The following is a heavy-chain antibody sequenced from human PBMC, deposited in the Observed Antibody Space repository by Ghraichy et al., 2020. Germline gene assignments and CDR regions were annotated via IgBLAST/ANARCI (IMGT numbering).Heavy chain of an antibody. Sequence: SETLSLTCTVSGGSITGYYWSWIRQPPGKGLEWIGYIYYSGSTNYNPSLKSRVTISVDTSKNQFSLRLSSVTAADTAVYYCARYYYVSGSCSHYSSSGMDVWGQGTTVTVSS. CDR3: ARYYYVSGSCSHYSSSGMDV. D-gene: IGHD3-10*01. CDR2: IYYSGST. J-gene: IGHJ6*02. V-gene: IGHV4-59*08. CDR1: GGSITGYY.